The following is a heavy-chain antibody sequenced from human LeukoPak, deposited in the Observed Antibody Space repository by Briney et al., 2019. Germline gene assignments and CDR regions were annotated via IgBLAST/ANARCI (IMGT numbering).Heavy chain of an antibody. D-gene: IGHD2/OR15-2a*01. CDR2: FDPEDGET. Sequence: ASVKVSCKVSGYTLTELSMHWVRQAPGKGLEWMGGFDPEDGETIYAQKFQGRVTMTEDTSTDTAYMELSSLRSEDTAVYYCATGISNRGWFDPWGQGTLVTVSS. CDR3: ATGISNRGWFDP. CDR1: GYTLTELS. V-gene: IGHV1-24*01. J-gene: IGHJ5*02.